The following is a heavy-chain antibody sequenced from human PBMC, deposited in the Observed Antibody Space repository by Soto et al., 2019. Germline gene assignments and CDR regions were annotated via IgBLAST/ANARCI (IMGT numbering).Heavy chain of an antibody. CDR2: IIGSGDKT. Sequence: EVQVLQSGGGSVQPGGSLRLSCAASGFTFSNYALSWVRQAPGKGLEWVSAIIGSGDKTYYADSAKGRFTISRDNSKNEVYLEMKRLRVEDTAIYYCAKVELWFFDYWGQGALVTVSS. D-gene: IGHD3-16*02. CDR1: GFTFSNYA. V-gene: IGHV3-23*01. J-gene: IGHJ4*02. CDR3: AKVELWFFDY.